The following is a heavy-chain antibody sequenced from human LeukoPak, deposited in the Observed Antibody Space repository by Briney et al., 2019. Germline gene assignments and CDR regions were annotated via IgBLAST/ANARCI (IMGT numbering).Heavy chain of an antibody. Sequence: PGGSLRLSCTASGFNFNDNFMGWIRQAPGKGLEWISYISSKGDTIHYSDPVKGRFSTARDNPQKSLYLQMNSLRVEDTAVYYCVRGGYGWTFDFWGQGTLVTVSS. D-gene: IGHD5-18*01. J-gene: IGHJ4*02. V-gene: IGHV3-11*01. CDR2: ISSKGDTI. CDR3: VRGGYGWTFDF. CDR1: GFNFNDNF.